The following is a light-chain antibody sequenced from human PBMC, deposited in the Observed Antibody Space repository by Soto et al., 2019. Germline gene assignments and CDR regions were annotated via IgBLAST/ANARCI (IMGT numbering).Light chain of an antibody. CDR1: SSDIGAYNY. V-gene: IGLV2-8*01. J-gene: IGLJ1*01. CDR2: EVT. CDR3: SSYTSSNTFYV. Sequence: QSALTQAPSASGSPGQSVTISCTGTSSDIGAYNYVSWYQQYPGKAPKLIIYEVTYRPSGVPDRFSGSKSGNTASLTVSGLQEEDEADYYCSSYTSSNTFYVFGTGTKLTVL.